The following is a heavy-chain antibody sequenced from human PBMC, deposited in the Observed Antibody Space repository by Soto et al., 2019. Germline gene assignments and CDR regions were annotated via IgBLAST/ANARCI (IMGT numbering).Heavy chain of an antibody. Sequence: SETLSLTCTVSGGSINTFYWSWVRQPAGKGLEWIGRIFSSGSTSFNPSLEGRVAMSVDTSKNHFSLNLSSVTAADMAVYYCAREGSYSAYNFAHGIQLWSFDFWGQGALVTVSS. V-gene: IGHV4-4*07. J-gene: IGHJ4*02. CDR3: AREGSYSAYNFAHGIQLWSFDF. CDR1: GGSINTFY. D-gene: IGHD5-12*01. CDR2: IFSSGST.